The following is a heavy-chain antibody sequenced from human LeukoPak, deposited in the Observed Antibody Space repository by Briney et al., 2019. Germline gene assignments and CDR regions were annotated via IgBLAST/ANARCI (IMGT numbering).Heavy chain of an antibody. Sequence: MSSETLSLTCTVSGGSISSSSYYWSWIRQHPGKGLEWIGYIYYSGSTYYNPSLKSRVTISIDTSENQFSLKLSSVTAADTAVYYCASYYYDSRFFDYWGQGTLVTVSS. D-gene: IGHD3-22*01. CDR2: IYYSGST. CDR1: GGSISSSSYY. V-gene: IGHV4-31*03. CDR3: ASYYYDSRFFDY. J-gene: IGHJ4*02.